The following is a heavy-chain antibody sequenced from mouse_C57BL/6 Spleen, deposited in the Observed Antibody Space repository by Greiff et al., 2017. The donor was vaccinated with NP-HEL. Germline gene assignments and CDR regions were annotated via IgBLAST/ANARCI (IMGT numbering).Heavy chain of an antibody. Sequence: VQLKESGGGLVKPGGSLKLSCAASGFTFSSYAMSWVRQTPEKRLEWVATISDGGSYTYYPDNVKGRFTISRDNAKNNLYLQMSQLKSEDTAMYYCARDPDDSFRGFAYWGQGTLVTVSA. CDR2: ISDGGSYT. D-gene: IGHD2-4*01. J-gene: IGHJ3*01. CDR1: GFTFSSYA. CDR3: ARDPDDSFRGFAY. V-gene: IGHV5-4*01.